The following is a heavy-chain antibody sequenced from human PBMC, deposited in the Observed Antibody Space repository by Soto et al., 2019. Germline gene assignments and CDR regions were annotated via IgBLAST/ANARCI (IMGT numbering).Heavy chain of an antibody. V-gene: IGHV1-18*04. CDR3: ARDRGSIAARVVDY. J-gene: IGHJ4*02. CDR1: GYTFTSYG. Sequence: QVQLVQSGAEVKKPGASVQVSCKASGYTFTSYGISWVRQAPGQGLEWMGWISAYNGNTNYAQKLQGRVTMTTHTSTSTDDMELRSLRSDDTAVYYCARDRGSIAARVVDYWGQGTLVTVSS. D-gene: IGHD6-6*01. CDR2: ISAYNGNT.